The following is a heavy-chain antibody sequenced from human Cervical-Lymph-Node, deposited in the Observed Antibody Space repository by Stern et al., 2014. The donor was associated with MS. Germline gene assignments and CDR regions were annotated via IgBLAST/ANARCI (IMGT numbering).Heavy chain of an antibody. CDR1: GFTFSSYS. CDR2: ISSSSSYI. CDR3: ARDAVPAAIDY. D-gene: IGHD2-2*01. J-gene: IGHJ4*02. Sequence: EVHLVESGGGLVKPGGPLRLSCAASGFTFSSYSMNWVRQAPGKGLEWVSSISSSSSYIYYADSVKGRFTISRDNAKNSLYLQMNSLRAEDTAVYYCARDAVPAAIDYWGQGTLVTVSS. V-gene: IGHV3-21*01.